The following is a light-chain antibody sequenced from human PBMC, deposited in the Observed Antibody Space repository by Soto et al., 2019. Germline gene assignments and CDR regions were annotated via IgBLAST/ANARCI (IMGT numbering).Light chain of an antibody. J-gene: IGLJ2*01. CDR2: EGS. V-gene: IGLV2-23*01. Sequence: QSALTQPPSASGSPGQSVAISCTGTSSDVGGYNYVSWYQQHPGKAPKLMIYEGSKRPSGVSNRFSGSKSDNTASLTISGLQAEDEADYYCCSYAGSSDVVFGGGTQLTVL. CDR1: SSDVGGYNY. CDR3: CSYAGSSDVV.